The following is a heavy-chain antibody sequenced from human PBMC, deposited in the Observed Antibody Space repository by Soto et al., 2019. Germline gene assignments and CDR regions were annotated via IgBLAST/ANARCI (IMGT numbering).Heavy chain of an antibody. J-gene: IGHJ4*02. V-gene: IGHV1-8*01. CDR1: GYTFTSYD. CDR3: ARMGYCSGGSCLNIDY. CDR2: MNPNSGNT. D-gene: IGHD2-15*01. Sequence: RASVKVSCKASGYTFTSYDINWVRQATGQGLEWMGWMNPNSGNTGYAQKFQGRVTMTRNTSISTAYMELSSLRSEDTAVYYCARMGYCSGGSCLNIDYWGQGTLVTVSS.